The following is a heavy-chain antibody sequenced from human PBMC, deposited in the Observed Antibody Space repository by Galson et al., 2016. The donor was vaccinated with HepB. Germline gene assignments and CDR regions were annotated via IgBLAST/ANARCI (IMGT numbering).Heavy chain of an antibody. CDR2: TYYRSKWFN. CDR3: ARDVEGSSFDY. D-gene: IGHD6-6*01. V-gene: IGHV6-1*01. J-gene: IGHJ4*02. CDR1: GDSVSSNSAA. Sequence: CAISGDSVSSNSAAWSWIRLSPSRGLEWLGRTYYRSKWFNDYAVFVKSRITINSDTSKNRFSLQLNSVTPGDTAVYYCARDVEGSSFDYWGQGTLVTVSS.